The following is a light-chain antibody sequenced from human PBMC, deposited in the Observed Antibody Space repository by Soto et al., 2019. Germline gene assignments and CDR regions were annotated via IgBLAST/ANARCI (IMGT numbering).Light chain of an antibody. CDR3: QQSHFYWT. CDR1: QTIGDW. J-gene: IGKJ1*01. CDR2: KAS. V-gene: IGKV1-5*03. Sequence: DIQMTQSPSTLPASVGDRVTITCRASQTIGDWLAWYQQKPGKVPKLLIYKASTVEGGVPSRCSGSGSGTEFTLTISILPPDDFATYYCQQSHFYWTFGEGTKVEIK.